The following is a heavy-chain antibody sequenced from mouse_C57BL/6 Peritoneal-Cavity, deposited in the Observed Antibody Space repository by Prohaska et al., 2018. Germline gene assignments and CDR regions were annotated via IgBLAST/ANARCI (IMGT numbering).Heavy chain of an antibody. V-gene: IGHV1-55*01. J-gene: IGHJ1*03. CDR3: ARRDYGSSYWYFYV. CDR2: IYPGSGST. D-gene: IGHD1-1*01. Sequence: PGQGLEWIGDIYPGSGSTNYNEKFKSKATLTVDTSSSTAYMQLSSLTSEDSAVYYCARRDYGSSYWYFYVWGTGTTVTVSS.